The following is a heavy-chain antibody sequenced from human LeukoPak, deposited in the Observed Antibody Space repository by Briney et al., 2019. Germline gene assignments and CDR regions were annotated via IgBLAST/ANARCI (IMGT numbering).Heavy chain of an antibody. CDR1: GFSLNEYG. Sequence: AGSQRLSCVGSGFSLNEYGIHWVRQAPGKGLEWVAVVSYDGGHKYYADSVKGRFTVSRDTSSDTVSLQMNSLRVEDTAVYYCARDRINMMVLGHDSGLDFWGQGTLVTVSS. D-gene: IGHD3-22*01. CDR3: ARDRINMMVLGHDSGLDF. J-gene: IGHJ4*02. V-gene: IGHV3-30*03. CDR2: VSYDGGHK.